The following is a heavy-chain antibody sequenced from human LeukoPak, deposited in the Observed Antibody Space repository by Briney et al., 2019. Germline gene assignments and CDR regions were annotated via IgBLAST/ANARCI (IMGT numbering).Heavy chain of an antibody. CDR2: INRSGST. J-gene: IGHJ6*03. CDR3: ASRKSGRGYYYYYMDV. Sequence: SETLSLTCAVYGGSFSGYYWSWIRQPPGKGLEWIGEINRSGSTNYDPSLKSRVTISVDTSKNQFSLKLSSVTAADTAVYYCASRKSGRGYYYYYMDVWGKGTTVTISS. CDR1: GGSFSGYY. V-gene: IGHV4-34*01.